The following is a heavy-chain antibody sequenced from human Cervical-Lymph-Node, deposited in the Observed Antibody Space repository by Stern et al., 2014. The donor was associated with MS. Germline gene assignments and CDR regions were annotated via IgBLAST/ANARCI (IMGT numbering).Heavy chain of an antibody. J-gene: IGHJ4*02. CDR2: IIPFFGTA. CDR3: ATLKVVVADNETPA. CDR1: GCTFSSYA. Sequence: QVQLVQSGAEVKKPGSSVKVSCKASGCTFSSYAISWVRQAPGQGLEWMGGIIPFFGTANYAQKFQGRVTITADEPTSTAYMELSSLRSEDTAVYYCATLKVVVADNETPAWGKGTLVTVSS. V-gene: IGHV1-69*01. D-gene: IGHD2-15*01.